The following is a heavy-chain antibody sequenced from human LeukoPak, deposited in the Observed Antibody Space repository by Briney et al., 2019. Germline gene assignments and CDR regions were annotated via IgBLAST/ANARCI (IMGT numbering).Heavy chain of an antibody. CDR3: ARIAYCGGDCYTTYFDY. CDR2: ISAYNGDT. CDR1: GYTFTSYG. Sequence: GASVKISCTASGYTFTSYGISWVRQAPGQGLEWMGWISAYNGDTNHAQKLQGRTTMTTDTSTSTAYMELRSLRSDDTAVYYCARIAYCGGDCYTTYFDYWGQGALVTVSS. J-gene: IGHJ4*02. V-gene: IGHV1-18*01. D-gene: IGHD2-21*01.